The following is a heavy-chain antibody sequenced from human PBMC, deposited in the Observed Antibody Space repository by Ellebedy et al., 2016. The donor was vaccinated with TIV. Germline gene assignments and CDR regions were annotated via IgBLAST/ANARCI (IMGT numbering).Heavy chain of an antibody. Sequence: GESLKISCAASGFTFSSYWMSWVRQAPGKGLEWVANIKQDGRETYFVDSLKGRLTISRDNSKNSLYLQMNSLRAEDTAIYYCARIYCAGECYSGYWYFDLWGQGTLVIVSS. V-gene: IGHV3-7*03. CDR1: GFTFSSYW. CDR3: ARIYCAGECYSGYWYFDL. D-gene: IGHD2-21*01. CDR2: IKQDGRET. J-gene: IGHJ2*01.